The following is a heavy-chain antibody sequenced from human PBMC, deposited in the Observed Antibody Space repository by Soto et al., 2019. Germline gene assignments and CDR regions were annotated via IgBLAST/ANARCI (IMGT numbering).Heavy chain of an antibody. Sequence: GGSLRLSCTASGFTFGDYAMSWVRQAPGKGLEWVGFIRSKAYGGTTEYAASVKGRFTISREDSKSIAYRQMNSLKTEDTAVYYCTRVRRGPHPHYYDSSGYYYWGQGTLVTVSS. D-gene: IGHD3-22*01. CDR3: TRVRRGPHPHYYDSSGYYY. J-gene: IGHJ4*02. CDR1: GFTFGDYA. CDR2: IRSKAYGGTT. V-gene: IGHV3-49*04.